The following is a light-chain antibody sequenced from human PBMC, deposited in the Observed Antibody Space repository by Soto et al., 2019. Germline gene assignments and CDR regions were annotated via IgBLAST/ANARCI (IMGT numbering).Light chain of an antibody. CDR3: SSYTSSSTLGVV. CDR1: SSDVGGYNY. CDR2: EVS. Sequence: QSALTQPASVSGSPGQSITISCTGTSSDVGGYNYVSWYQQHPGKAPKLMIYEVSNRPSGVSNRFSGSKSGNTASLTISGLQAEDEADYYCSSYTSSSTLGVVFGGGTK. V-gene: IGLV2-14*01. J-gene: IGLJ2*01.